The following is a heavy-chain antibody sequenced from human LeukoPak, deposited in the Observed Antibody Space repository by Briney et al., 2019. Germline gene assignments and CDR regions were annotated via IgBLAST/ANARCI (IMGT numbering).Heavy chain of an antibody. CDR2: ISSSGSTI. V-gene: IGHV3-48*03. J-gene: IGHJ4*02. Sequence: GGSLRLSRAASGFTFSSYEMNWVRQAPGKGLEWVSYISSSGSTIYYADSVKGRFTISRDNAKNSLYLQMNSLRAEDTAVYYCGGGYCTNGVCYVVDYWGQGTLVTVSS. CDR1: GFTFSSYE. CDR3: GGGYCTNGVCYVVDY. D-gene: IGHD2-8*01.